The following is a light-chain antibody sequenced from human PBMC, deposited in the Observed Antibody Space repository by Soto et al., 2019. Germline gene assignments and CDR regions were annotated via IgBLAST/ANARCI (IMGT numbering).Light chain of an antibody. CDR3: QQYGSSPLT. CDR1: QTVSITY. CDR2: GAS. Sequence: PGESATLSCRASQTVSITYLTWYQQKPGQAPRLLIFGASKRATGIPDRFSGSGSGRDFTLTISGLEPEDFAVYYCQQYGSSPLTCGGGNKVDIK. J-gene: IGKJ4*01. V-gene: IGKV3-20*01.